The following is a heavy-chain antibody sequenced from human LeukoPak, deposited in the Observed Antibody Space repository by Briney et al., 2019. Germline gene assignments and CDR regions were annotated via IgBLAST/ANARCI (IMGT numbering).Heavy chain of an antibody. Sequence: GGSLRLSCAASGFTFSTYWMHWVRQAPGKGLVWVSRIYIDGSSTNYADSVKGRFTISRDNAKNTLYLQMNSLRAEDTAVYYCAKKGQADGYGKPDWGQGTLVTVSS. D-gene: IGHD5-24*01. V-gene: IGHV3-74*01. CDR2: IYIDGSST. CDR1: GFTFSTYW. CDR3: AKKGQADGYGKPD. J-gene: IGHJ4*02.